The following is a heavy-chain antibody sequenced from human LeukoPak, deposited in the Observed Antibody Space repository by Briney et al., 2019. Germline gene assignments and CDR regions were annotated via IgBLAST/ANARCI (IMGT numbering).Heavy chain of an antibody. J-gene: IGHJ5*02. CDR3: ARGRLLWFGELLLNWFDP. CDR2: MNPNSGNT. CDR1: GYTFTSYD. V-gene: IGHV1-8*01. Sequence: ASVKVSCKASGYTFTSYDINWVRQATGQGLEWMGWMNPNSGNTGYAQKFQGRVTMTRNTSISTAYMELSSLRSEDTAVYYCARGRLLWFGELLLNWFDPWGQGTLVTVSS. D-gene: IGHD3-10*01.